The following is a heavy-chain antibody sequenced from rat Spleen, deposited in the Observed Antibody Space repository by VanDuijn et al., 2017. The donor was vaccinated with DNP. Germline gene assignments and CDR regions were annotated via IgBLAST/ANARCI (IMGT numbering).Heavy chain of an antibody. CDR3: TTDNSGLNWFAF. Sequence: EVQLVESGGGLVQPGNSLKLSCAASGFTFSDYAMAWVRQSPKKGLEWVATIIYDGSSTYYRDSVKGRFSISRDNAKDTLYLQWDSLRSEDTATYYCTTDNSGLNWFAFWGQGTLVTVSS. V-gene: IGHV5S10*01. J-gene: IGHJ3*01. D-gene: IGHD4-3*01. CDR2: IIYDGSST. CDR1: GFTFSDYA.